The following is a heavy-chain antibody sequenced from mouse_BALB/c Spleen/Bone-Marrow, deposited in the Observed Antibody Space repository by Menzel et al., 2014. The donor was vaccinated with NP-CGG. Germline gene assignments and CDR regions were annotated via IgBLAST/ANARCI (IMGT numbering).Heavy chain of an antibody. CDR3: ARLDVGGY. Sequence: EVKLVESGGGLVQPGGSRKLSCAASGFTFSSFGMHWVRQVPEKGLEWVAYISDGSSTIYYADTVKGRFTISRDNPKNTLFLQMTSLRSEDTAIYYCARLDVGGYWGQGTTLTVSS. CDR1: GFTFSSFG. CDR2: ISDGSSTI. J-gene: IGHJ2*01. V-gene: IGHV5-17*02.